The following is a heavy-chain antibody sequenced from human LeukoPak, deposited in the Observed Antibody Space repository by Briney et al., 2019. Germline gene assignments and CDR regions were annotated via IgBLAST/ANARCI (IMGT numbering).Heavy chain of an antibody. D-gene: IGHD2-2*01. CDR1: GFTFSSYG. CDR2: IWYDGSNK. CDR3: ARDSTVSVPSLDY. Sequence: GSLRLSCAASGFTFSSYGVHWVRQAPGKGLEGVADIWYDGSNKYYADTVKGRFTISRDNSKNTLYLQMNRLRAEDTAVYYCARDSTVSVPSLDYWGQGTLVTVSS. V-gene: IGHV3-33*01. J-gene: IGHJ4*02.